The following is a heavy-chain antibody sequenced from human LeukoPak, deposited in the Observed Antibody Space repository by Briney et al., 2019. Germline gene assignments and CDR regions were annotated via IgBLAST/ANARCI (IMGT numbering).Heavy chain of an antibody. CDR3: ARGSGYYLDFDY. V-gene: IGHV4-59*01. D-gene: IGHD3-22*01. J-gene: IGHJ4*02. CDR1: GGSISSYY. Sequence: SETLSLTCTVSGGSISSYYWSWIRQPPGKGPEWIGYIYYSGSTNYNPSLKSRVTISVDTSKNQFSLKLSSVTAADTAVYYCARGSGYYLDFDYWGQGTLVTVSS. CDR2: IYYSGST.